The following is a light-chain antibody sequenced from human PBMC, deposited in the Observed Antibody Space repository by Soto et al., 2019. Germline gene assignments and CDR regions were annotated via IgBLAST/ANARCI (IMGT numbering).Light chain of an antibody. Sequence: EIVLTQSPCTLSLSPGESAALSCRASQSVSINFAWYQQKPGQAPRLLIYGASTRATGVPDRFSGTGSGTDFTLTISRLEPEDFAVYYYQQYGSSSTFGQGTKVDIK. CDR3: QQYGSSST. V-gene: IGKV3-20*01. CDR1: QSVSIN. J-gene: IGKJ1*01. CDR2: GAS.